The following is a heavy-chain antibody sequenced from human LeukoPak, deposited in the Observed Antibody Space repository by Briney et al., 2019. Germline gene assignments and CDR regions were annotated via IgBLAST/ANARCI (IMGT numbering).Heavy chain of an antibody. D-gene: IGHD5-24*01. CDR3: ARGGNEWQQLSHNWFDP. CDR1: GGSIRSSSSH. V-gene: IGHV4-39*01. CDR2: VYYTGNT. J-gene: IGHJ5*02. Sequence: SETLSLTCTVSGGSIRSSSSHWGWIRQPPGNSLEWIGSVYYTGNTYYNPSLRSRVTISVDTSKNQFSLRLNSVTAADTSVYYCARGGNEWQQLSHNWFDPWGQGTLVTVSS.